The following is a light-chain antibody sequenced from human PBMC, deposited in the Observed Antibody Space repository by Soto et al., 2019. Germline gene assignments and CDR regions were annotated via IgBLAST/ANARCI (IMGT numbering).Light chain of an antibody. Sequence: EIVMTQSPATLSVSPGERATLSCRASQSVSSNSAWYQQKSGQAPRLLIYGASTRATGIPARFSGSGSGTEFTLTISSLQPEDFAVYFCQQFNNWPQTFGQGTKV. J-gene: IGKJ1*01. CDR2: GAS. V-gene: IGKV3-15*01. CDR1: QSVSSN. CDR3: QQFNNWPQT.